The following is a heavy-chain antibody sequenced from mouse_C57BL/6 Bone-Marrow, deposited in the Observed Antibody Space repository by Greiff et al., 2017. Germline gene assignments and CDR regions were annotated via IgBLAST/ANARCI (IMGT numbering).Heavy chain of an antibody. V-gene: IGHV1-5*01. CDR2: IYPGNSDT. CDR1: GYTFTSYW. J-gene: IGHJ4*01. Sequence: VQLLQSGTVLARPGASVKMSCKTSGYTFTSYWMHWVKQRPGQGLEWIGAIYPGNSDTSYNQKFKGKAKLTAVTSASTAYMDLSSLTNEDSAFCDRTRSSYVFYAMDYWGQGTSVTVSS. CDR3: TRSSYVFYAMDY. D-gene: IGHD2-12*01.